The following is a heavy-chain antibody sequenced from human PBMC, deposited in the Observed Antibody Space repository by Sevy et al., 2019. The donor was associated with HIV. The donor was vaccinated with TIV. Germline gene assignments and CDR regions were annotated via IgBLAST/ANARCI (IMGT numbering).Heavy chain of an antibody. J-gene: IGHJ4*02. CDR2: ISGFNGNK. Sequence: ASLKVSCKTSGYAFSNYGIVWVRQAPGQGLEWLGWISGFNGNKHYAEKFQDRVSMTIDTATDTFYMDLRSLTSDDTGVYYCARERGKYGDSGLDYWGQGTLVTVSS. CDR3: ARERGKYGDSGLDY. V-gene: IGHV1-18*01. D-gene: IGHD2-21*02. CDR1: GYAFSNYG.